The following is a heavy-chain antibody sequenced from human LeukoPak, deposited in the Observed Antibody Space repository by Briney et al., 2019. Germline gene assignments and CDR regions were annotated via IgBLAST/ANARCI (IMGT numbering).Heavy chain of an antibody. CDR2: IYYSGST. CDR3: ARVSVSYYYDSSGSPDAFDI. Sequence: SETLSLTCTVSGGFISSYYWSWIRQPPGKGLEWIGYIYYSGSTNYNPSLKSRVTISVDTSKNQFSLKLSSVTAADTAVYYCARVSVSYYYDSSGSPDAFDIWGQGTMVTVSS. J-gene: IGHJ3*02. CDR1: GGFISSYY. V-gene: IGHV4-59*01. D-gene: IGHD3-22*01.